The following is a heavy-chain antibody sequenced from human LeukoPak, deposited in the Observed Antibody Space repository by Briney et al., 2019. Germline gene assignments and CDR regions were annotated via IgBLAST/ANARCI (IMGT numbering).Heavy chain of an antibody. D-gene: IGHD3-3*01. CDR3: ARDDNYDFWSGSWFDP. CDR2: IYTSGST. V-gene: IGHV4-4*07. Sequence: SETLSVTCTVSGGSISSYYWSWIRQPAGKGLEWIGRIYTSGSTNYNPSLKSRVTMSVDTSKNQFSLKLSSVTAADTAVYYCARDDNYDFWSGSWFDPWGQGTLVTVSS. J-gene: IGHJ5*02. CDR1: GGSISSYY.